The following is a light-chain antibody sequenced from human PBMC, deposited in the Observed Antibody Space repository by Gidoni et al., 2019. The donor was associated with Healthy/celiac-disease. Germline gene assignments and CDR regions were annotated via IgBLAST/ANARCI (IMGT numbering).Light chain of an antibody. J-gene: IGKJ1*01. CDR1: QSISSW. V-gene: IGKV1-5*03. CDR3: QQYNSYPWT. CDR2: KAS. Sequence: IQTTQSPSTLSASVGDRVTITCRASQSISSWLAWYQQKPGKAPKPLIYKASSLESGVPSRFSGSGSGTEFTLTISSLQPDDFATYYCQQYNSYPWTFGQGTKVEIK.